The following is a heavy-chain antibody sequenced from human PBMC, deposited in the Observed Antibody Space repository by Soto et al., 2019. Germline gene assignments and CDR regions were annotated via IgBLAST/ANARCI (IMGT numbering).Heavy chain of an antibody. CDR3: ARDSIVQKLRGWFDP. V-gene: IGHV3-21*01. CDR2: ISSSSYI. Sequence: GGSLRLSCAASGFTFSSYSMNWVRQAPGKGLEWVSSISSSSYIYYADSVKGRFTISRDNAKNSLYLQMNSLRAEDTAVYYCARDSIVQKLRGWFDPWGQGTLVTVSS. J-gene: IGHJ5*02. D-gene: IGHD1-1*01. CDR1: GFTFSSYS.